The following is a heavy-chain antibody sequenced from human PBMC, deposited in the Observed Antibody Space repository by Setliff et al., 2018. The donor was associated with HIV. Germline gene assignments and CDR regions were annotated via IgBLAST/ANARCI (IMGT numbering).Heavy chain of an antibody. V-gene: IGHV1-46*01. CDR3: ARSFAILPGDLDY. Sequence: ASVKVSCKASGYKFTSYYIHWVRQAPGQGLEWMGIINPSIVSPTYAEKFQGRVAMTRDTSTGTVYMELSSLKSEDTAVYYCARSFAILPGDLDYWGQGTLVTVSS. J-gene: IGHJ4*02. CDR2: INPSIVSP. D-gene: IGHD3-9*01. CDR1: GYKFTSYY.